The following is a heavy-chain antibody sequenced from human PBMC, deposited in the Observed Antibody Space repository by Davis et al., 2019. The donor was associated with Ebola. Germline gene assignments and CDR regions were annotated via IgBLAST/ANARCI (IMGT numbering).Heavy chain of an antibody. D-gene: IGHD3-3*01. CDR2: IDHSGST. Sequence: SETLSLTCTVSNYSIKSGYYWGWIRQTPEKGLEWIATIDHSGSTIYNPSLKSRVTMSVDTSKNQFSLKLSPVTAADTAVYFCARRERFLEWPHRGGDYWGQGTLVTVSS. CDR1: NYSIKSGYY. V-gene: IGHV4-38-2*02. J-gene: IGHJ4*02. CDR3: ARRERFLEWPHRGGDY.